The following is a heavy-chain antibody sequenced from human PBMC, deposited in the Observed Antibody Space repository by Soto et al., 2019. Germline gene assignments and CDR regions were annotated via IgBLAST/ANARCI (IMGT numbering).Heavy chain of an antibody. CDR1: GGTFSSYA. J-gene: IGHJ6*02. D-gene: IGHD2-8*01. Sequence: GSSVKVSCKASGGTFSSYAISWVRQAPGQGLEWMGGIIPIFGTANYAQKFQGRVTITADESTSTAYMELSSLRSEDTAVYYCYLEIIGDCTNGVCYVDVWGQGTTVTGSS. V-gene: IGHV1-69*13. CDR2: IIPIFGTA. CDR3: YLEIIGDCTNGVCYVDV.